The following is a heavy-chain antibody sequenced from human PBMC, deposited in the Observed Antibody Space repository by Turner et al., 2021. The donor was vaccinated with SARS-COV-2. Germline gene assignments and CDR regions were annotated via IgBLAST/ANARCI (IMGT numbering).Heavy chain of an antibody. J-gene: IGHJ6*02. CDR2: FNPSGGGT. Sequence: QVHLVQSEPEARKPGASVKISCKSSGYTFSDFYIHWVRQAPGQGLEWMGIFNPSGGGTSYAQDCQGRLTMTGDTSTSTVYMELSSLGSEDTAVYFCARDGCSGGGCYPDYYYGMDVWGQGTTVTVSS. CDR1: GYTFSDFY. D-gene: IGHD2-15*01. CDR3: ARDGCSGGGCYPDYYYGMDV. V-gene: IGHV1-46*01.